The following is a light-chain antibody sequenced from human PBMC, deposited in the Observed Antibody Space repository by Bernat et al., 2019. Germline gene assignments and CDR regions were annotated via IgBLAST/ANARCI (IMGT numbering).Light chain of an antibody. CDR1: KPGNKF. J-gene: IGLJ2*01. V-gene: IGLV3-1*01. CDR2: RDN. CDR3: QAWDSGAGF. Sequence: SSELTQPPSVSVSPGQIARITCSGEKPGNKFTCWYQQKSGQSPVVLIYRDNIRPSGISERFSASHSGNTATLTITGTWPTDEADYYCQAWDSGAGFFGGGNKLAVL.